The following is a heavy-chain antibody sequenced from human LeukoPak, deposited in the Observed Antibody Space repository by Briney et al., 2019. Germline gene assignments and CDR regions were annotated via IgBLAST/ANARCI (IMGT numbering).Heavy chain of an antibody. D-gene: IGHD3-22*01. J-gene: IGHJ6*02. V-gene: IGHV1-69*13. Sequence: SVKVSCKASGGTFSSYVISWVRQAPGQELEWMGGIIPIFGTANYAQKFQGRVTITADESTSTAYMELSSLRSEDTAVYYCARDPKNYYDSSGTSYYYYGMDVWGQGTTVTVSS. CDR3: ARDPKNYYDSSGTSYYYYGMDV. CDR2: IIPIFGTA. CDR1: GGTFSSYV.